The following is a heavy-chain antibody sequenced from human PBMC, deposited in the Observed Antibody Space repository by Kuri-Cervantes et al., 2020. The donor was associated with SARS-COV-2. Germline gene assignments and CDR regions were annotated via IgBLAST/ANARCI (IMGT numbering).Heavy chain of an antibody. J-gene: IGHJ4*02. D-gene: IGHD5-24*01. V-gene: IGHV1-69*04. CDR1: GGTFSSYA. Sequence: SVKVSCKASGGTFSSYAISWVRQAPGQGLEWMGRIIPILGIANYAQKSQGRVTITADKSTSTAYMELSSLRSEDTAVYYCAREMATITAQGYFDYWGQGTLVTVSS. CDR2: IIPILGIA. CDR3: AREMATITAQGYFDY.